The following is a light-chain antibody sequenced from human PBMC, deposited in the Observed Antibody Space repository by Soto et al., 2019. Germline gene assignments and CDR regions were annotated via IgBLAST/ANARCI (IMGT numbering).Light chain of an antibody. CDR2: GAS. CDR1: PSVSSN. Sequence: IVVSQSPATVSVSPGASAPLFCRASPSVSSNLAWYQQKPCQAHSLLIYGASTRATGIPARFSGSGCGTEFTPTISSLQSEDFAVYYCQQYNNWPQWTFGQGTKVDIK. J-gene: IGKJ1*01. V-gene: IGKV3-15*01. CDR3: QQYNNWPQWT.